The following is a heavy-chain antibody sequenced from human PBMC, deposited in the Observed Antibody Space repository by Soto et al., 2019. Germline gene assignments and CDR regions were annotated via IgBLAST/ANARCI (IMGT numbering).Heavy chain of an antibody. CDR2: ISGSGGST. CDR3: AKMSGRVAVAARGFDP. D-gene: IGHD6-19*01. Sequence: GGSLRLSCAGSGFTFSNYAMSWVRQAPGKGLEWVSAISGSGGSTFYADSVKGRFTISRDNSKNTLYLQMNSLRAEDTAVYYCAKMSGRVAVAARGFDPWGQGTRVTVSS. V-gene: IGHV3-23*01. J-gene: IGHJ5*02. CDR1: GFTFSNYA.